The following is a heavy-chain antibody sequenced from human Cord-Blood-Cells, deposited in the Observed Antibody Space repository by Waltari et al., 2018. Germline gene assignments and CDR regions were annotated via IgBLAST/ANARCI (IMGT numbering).Heavy chain of an antibody. Sequence: EVQLVESGGGLVKPGGSLRLSCAASGFTFSSYSMNWVRQAPGKGLEWVSSMSSSSSYIYYADSVKGRFTISRDNAKNSLYLQMNSLRAEDTAVYYCARSGYFGDAFDIWGQGTMVTVSS. J-gene: IGHJ3*02. V-gene: IGHV3-21*01. CDR2: MSSSSSYI. D-gene: IGHD3-10*01. CDR1: GFTFSSYS. CDR3: ARSGYFGDAFDI.